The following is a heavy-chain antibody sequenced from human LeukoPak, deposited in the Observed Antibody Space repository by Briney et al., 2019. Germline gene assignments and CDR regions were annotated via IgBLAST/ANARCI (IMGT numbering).Heavy chain of an antibody. J-gene: IGHJ6*03. CDR3: ARGMKPAGYYYYYMDV. V-gene: IGHV1-2*02. D-gene: IGHD6-13*01. CDR1: GYTFTGYY. CDR2: INPNSGGT. Sequence: ASVKVSCKASGYTFTGYYMHWVRQAPGQGLEWMGWINPNSGGTNYAQKFQGRVTMTRDTSISTAYMELSRLRSDDTAVYYCARGMKPAGYYYYYMDVWGKGTTVTVSS.